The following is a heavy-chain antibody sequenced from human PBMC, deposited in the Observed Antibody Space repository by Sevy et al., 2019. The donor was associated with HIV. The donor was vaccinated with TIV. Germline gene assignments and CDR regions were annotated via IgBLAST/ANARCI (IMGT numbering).Heavy chain of an antibody. D-gene: IGHD1-1*01. CDR2: IIPLFGTT. CDR3: ASERGGPVQLERLTSYYGMDI. CDR1: GGPFNTYA. V-gene: IGHV1-69*13. Sequence: ASVKVFCKASGGPFNTYAITWIRQAPGQGLEWMGGIIPLFGTTTYAHHFQGRITITADESRTTAYMELSSLRSEDTAVYYCASERGGPVQLERLTSYYGMDIWGQGTTVTVSS. J-gene: IGHJ6*02.